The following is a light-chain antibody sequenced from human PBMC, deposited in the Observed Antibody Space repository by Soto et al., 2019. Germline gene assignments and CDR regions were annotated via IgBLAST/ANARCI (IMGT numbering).Light chain of an antibody. CDR2: YTS. V-gene: IGKV3-15*01. Sequence: LVMPPSTGTLSVSPFAISPISFLASQSVSSDLAWYQQKPGQAPRLLIYYTSTRATGFPARFSGGGSGTEFTLTISSLQSEDSAFYYCQKYNKWPITFGQGTRLEIK. J-gene: IGKJ5*01. CDR3: QKYNKWPIT. CDR1: QSVSSD.